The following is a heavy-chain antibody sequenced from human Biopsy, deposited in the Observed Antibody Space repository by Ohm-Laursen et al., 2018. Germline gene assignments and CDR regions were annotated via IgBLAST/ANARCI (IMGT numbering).Heavy chain of an antibody. CDR1: GFTFSSYG. CDR3: ASEMMSEAGGFDY. J-gene: IGHJ4*02. V-gene: IGHV3-33*01. D-gene: IGHD3-10*01. Sequence: SLRLSCAASGFTFSSYGMHWVRQAPGKGPEWVAVIWYDASNKYYADSVKGRFTISRDNSKNTLYLQMNSLRAEDTAVYYCASEMMSEAGGFDYWGQGTLVTVSS. CDR2: IWYDASNK.